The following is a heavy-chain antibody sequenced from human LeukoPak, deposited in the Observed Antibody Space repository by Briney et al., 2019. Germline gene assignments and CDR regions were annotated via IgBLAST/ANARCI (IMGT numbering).Heavy chain of an antibody. V-gene: IGHV4-34*01. CDR3: ARRYYDILTGYCYFDY. J-gene: IGHJ4*02. CDR1: GGSFSGYY. D-gene: IGHD3-9*01. CDR2: IYHSGST. Sequence: PSETLSLTCAVYGGSFSGYYWSWIRQPPGKGLEWIGYIYHSGSTYYNPSLKSRVTISVDRSKNQFSLKLSSVTAAVTAVYYCARRYYDILTGYCYFDYWGQGTLVTVSS.